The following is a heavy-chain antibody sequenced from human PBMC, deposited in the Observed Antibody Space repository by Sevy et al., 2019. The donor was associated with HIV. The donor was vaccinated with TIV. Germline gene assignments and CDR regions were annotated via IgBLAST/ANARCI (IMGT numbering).Heavy chain of an antibody. CDR3: ARECNSNTCLWGLDV. CDR2: IKVDGSEK. CDR1: GFTSSRYW. Sequence: GGSLRLSCAASGFTSSRYWMSWVRQAPGKGLEWVANIKVDGSEKYYGDSVKGRFTISRDNAKNSLYLQMNSLRAEDTAVYYCARECNSNTCLWGLDVWGQGTTVTVSS. D-gene: IGHD2-2*01. V-gene: IGHV3-7*01. J-gene: IGHJ6*02.